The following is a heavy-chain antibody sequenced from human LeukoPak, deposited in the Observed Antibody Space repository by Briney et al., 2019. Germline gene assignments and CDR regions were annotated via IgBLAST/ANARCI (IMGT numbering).Heavy chain of an antibody. V-gene: IGHV3-23*01. J-gene: IGHJ4*02. CDR3: AKAGLWFGEFRRFDY. Sequence: GGSLRLSCAASGFTFSSYAVSWVRQAPGKGLEWVSAIIGSGGSTYYADSVKGRFTISRDNSKNTLYLQTNSLRAEDTAVYYCAKAGLWFGEFRRFDYWGQGTLVTVSS. D-gene: IGHD3-10*01. CDR1: GFTFSSYA. CDR2: IIGSGGST.